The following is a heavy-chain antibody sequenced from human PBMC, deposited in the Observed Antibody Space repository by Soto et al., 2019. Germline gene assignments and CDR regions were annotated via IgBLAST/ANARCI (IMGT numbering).Heavy chain of an antibody. CDR1: GFTFSDYG. Sequence: QVQLVESGGGVVQPGRSLRLSCAASGFTFSDYGMHWVRQAPGEGLEWVAVIWFDGSNEHYADSVKGRFTISRDNSKNTRFLQVHSLRAEDTAVYYCARGSLYCSSTSCSYGMDVWGQGTTVTVSS. CDR3: ARGSLYCSSTSCSYGMDV. V-gene: IGHV3-33*01. CDR2: IWFDGSNE. D-gene: IGHD2-2*01. J-gene: IGHJ6*02.